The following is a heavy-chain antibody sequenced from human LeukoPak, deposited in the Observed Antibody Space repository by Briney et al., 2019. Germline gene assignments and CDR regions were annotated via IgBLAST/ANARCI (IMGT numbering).Heavy chain of an antibody. CDR3: ASYYYDYSPKAV. D-gene: IGHD3-22*01. J-gene: IGHJ3*01. V-gene: IGHV3-48*03. Sequence: PGGSLRLSCAASGFSFSSYEMNWVRQAPGKGLEWVSYISSSGSAIDYVDSVKGRFTISRDNAKNTVYLQMNSLRAEDTALYYCASYYYDYSPKAVWGQGTLVTVSS. CDR1: GFSFSSYE. CDR2: ISSSGSAI.